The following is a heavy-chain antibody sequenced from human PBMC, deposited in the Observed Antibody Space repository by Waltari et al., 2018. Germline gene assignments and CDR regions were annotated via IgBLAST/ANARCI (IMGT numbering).Heavy chain of an antibody. CDR2: VRGSGKT. D-gene: IGHD2-15*01. V-gene: IGHV4-4*02. Sequence: LAPGLVEPSGTLSPLCAVPGDFWSDHYWWSWVRQAPGKGLEWIGQVRGSGKTNYNPSFASRVTVSVDTSTAQFSLKVTSATAADTAVYYCARDRGRGLYLDSWGQGILVTVSP. CDR1: GDFWSDHYW. CDR3: ARDRGRGLYLDS. J-gene: IGHJ4*02.